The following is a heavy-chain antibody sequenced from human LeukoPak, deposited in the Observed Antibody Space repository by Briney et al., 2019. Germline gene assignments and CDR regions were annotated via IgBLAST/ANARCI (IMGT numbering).Heavy chain of an antibody. CDR1: GGSISSGSYY. Sequence: SETLSLTCTVSGGSISSGSYYWSWIRQPAGKGLEWIGRIYTSGSTNYNPSLKSRVTISVDTSKNQFSLKLSSVTAADTAVYYCARDLAARQGAFDIWGQGTMVTVSS. CDR3: ARDLAARQGAFDI. J-gene: IGHJ3*02. D-gene: IGHD6-6*01. CDR2: IYTSGST. V-gene: IGHV4-61*02.